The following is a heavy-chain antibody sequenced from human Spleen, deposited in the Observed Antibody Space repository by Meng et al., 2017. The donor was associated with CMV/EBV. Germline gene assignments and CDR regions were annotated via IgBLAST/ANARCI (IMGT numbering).Heavy chain of an antibody. Sequence: ESLKISCAVYGGSFNGYYWTWIRQSPGKGLEWIGEINHSGRPDYNPSLKSRVTISGDTSKNQFSLELSSVTAADTAVYYCARMGIFGVMIDYWGQGTLVTVSS. D-gene: IGHD3-3*01. V-gene: IGHV4-34*01. CDR1: GGSFNGYY. CDR3: ARMGIFGVMIDY. CDR2: INHSGRP. J-gene: IGHJ4*02.